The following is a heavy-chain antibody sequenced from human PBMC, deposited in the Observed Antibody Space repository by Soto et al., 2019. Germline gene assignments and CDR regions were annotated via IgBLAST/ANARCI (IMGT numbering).Heavy chain of an antibody. D-gene: IGHD6-13*01. CDR3: AKDRVGPTFIRPGIAAAGTFYY. J-gene: IGHJ4*02. Sequence: HPGGSLRLSCAAFGFTFSNYPMVWVRQAPEKGLEWVSTIGASGAATHYADSVKGRFTISRDNSKNTLYLQMNSLRAEDTAVYYCAKDRVGPTFIRPGIAAAGTFYYWGQGTLVTLSS. CDR2: IGASGAAT. V-gene: IGHV3-23*01. CDR1: GFTFSNYP.